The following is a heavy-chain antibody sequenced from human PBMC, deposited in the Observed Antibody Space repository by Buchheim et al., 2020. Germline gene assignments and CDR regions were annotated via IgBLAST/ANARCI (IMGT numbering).Heavy chain of an antibody. V-gene: IGHV3-23*01. D-gene: IGHD6-19*01. CDR1: GFSFSAFA. J-gene: IGHJ4*02. CDR3: AKRSSYSSSPFFDY. CDR2: VSDSCRDT. Sequence: EVQLLESGGDLVQPGGSLRLSCAASGFSFSAFAMSWVRQAPGKGLEWVSAVSDSCRDTYYADSVKGRFPVSKDTSKNMMILQMSSLRAEDTAVYYCAKRSSYSSSPFFDYWGRGT.